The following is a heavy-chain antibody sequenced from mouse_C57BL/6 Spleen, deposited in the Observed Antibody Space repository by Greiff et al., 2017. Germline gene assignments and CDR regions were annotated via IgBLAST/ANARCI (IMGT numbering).Heavy chain of an antibody. V-gene: IGHV1-64*01. CDR1: GYTFTSYW. D-gene: IGHD1-1*01. CDR2: IHPNSGST. J-gene: IGHJ1*03. Sequence: QVQLQQPGAELVKPGASVKLSCKASGYTFTSYWMHWVKQRPGQGLVWIGMIHPNSGSTNYNEKFKSKATLTVDKSSSTAYMQLSSLTSEDSAVYYCARSYYGSSYGWYFDVWGTGTTVTVSS. CDR3: ARSYYGSSYGWYFDV.